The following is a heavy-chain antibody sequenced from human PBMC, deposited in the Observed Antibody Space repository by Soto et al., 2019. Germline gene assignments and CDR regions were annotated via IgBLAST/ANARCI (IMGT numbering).Heavy chain of an antibody. CDR3: ARRGGVAAAIWGY. J-gene: IGHJ4*02. CDR2: SYYSGST. D-gene: IGHD6-13*01. V-gene: IGHV4-39*01. Sequence: QLQLQESGPGLVKPSETLSLTCTVSGGSISSSSYYWGWIRQPPGKGLGWIGHSYYSGSTYYNLSLNSPIVISLDTSKNQSSLKLSSVTAADTAVYYGARRGGVAAAIWGYWGQGTLVTVSS. CDR1: GGSISSSSYY.